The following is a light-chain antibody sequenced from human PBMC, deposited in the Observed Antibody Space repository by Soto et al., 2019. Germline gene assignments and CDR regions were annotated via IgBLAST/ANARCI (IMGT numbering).Light chain of an antibody. CDR1: QNIRSNY. CDR2: GAV. V-gene: IGKV3-20*01. CDR3: QQYHSPPLT. J-gene: IGKJ1*01. Sequence: EIVMTQSPATLSVSPGQRATLSCRASQNIRSNYVAWFQQTPGQAPRLLIYGAVNKASGIPDRFSGSGSGTEFTLTISSLEPEDFVVYYCQQYHSPPLTFGQGTKVEIK.